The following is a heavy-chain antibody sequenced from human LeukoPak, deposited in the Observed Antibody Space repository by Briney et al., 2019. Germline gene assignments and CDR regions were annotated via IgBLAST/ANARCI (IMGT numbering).Heavy chain of an antibody. Sequence: GGSLRLSCAASGFIFSSYGMHWVRQAPGKGLEWVSGITGSGSTTYYADSVKGRFTISRDNSKNTLYLQMNSLRAEDTAVYYCAREATSSGYRDYYFDYWGQGTLVTVSS. D-gene: IGHD3-22*01. CDR1: GFIFSSYG. V-gene: IGHV3-NL1*01. CDR3: AREATSSGYRDYYFDY. CDR2: ITGSGSTT. J-gene: IGHJ4*02.